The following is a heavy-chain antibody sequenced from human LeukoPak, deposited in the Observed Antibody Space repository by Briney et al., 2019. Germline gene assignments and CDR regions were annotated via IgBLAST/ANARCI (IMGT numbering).Heavy chain of an antibody. Sequence: PSQTLSLTCTVSGGSISSGSYYWSWIRPPAGKGLEWIGRIYTSGSTNYNPSLKRRVTISVDTTKNQFSLKLSSITAANTSVYYCARGSPTYLEWLSTFDYWGQGTLVTVSS. CDR3: ARGSPTYLEWLSTFDY. D-gene: IGHD3-3*01. J-gene: IGHJ4*02. V-gene: IGHV4-61*02. CDR2: IYTSGST. CDR1: GGSISSGSYY.